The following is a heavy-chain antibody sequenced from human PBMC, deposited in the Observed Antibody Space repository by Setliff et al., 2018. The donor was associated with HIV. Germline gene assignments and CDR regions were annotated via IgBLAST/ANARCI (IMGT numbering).Heavy chain of an antibody. CDR3: ARDRLSYNFYYYGMDV. D-gene: IGHD1-26*01. CDR2: IDPNNGDT. V-gene: IGHV1-46*01. CDR1: GYTFTSYY. J-gene: IGHJ6*02. Sequence: ASVKVSCKASGYTFTSYYLHWVRQAPGQGLEWLGRIDPNNGDTHDVQKFQGRVTMTRDTSTSTVYMDLSRLRSDDSAIYYCARDRLSYNFYYYGMDVWGQGTTVTVSS.